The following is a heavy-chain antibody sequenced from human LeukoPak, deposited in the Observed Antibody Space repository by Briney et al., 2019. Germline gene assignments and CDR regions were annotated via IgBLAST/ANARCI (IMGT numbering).Heavy chain of an antibody. V-gene: IGHV1-3*03. CDR1: GYTFTSYA. D-gene: IGHD6-19*01. CDR2: INAGNGNT. J-gene: IGHJ4*02. CDR3: ARNPVPIAVAAPDY. Sequence: ASVKVSCRASGYTFTSYAMHWVRQAPGQRLEWMGWINAGNGNTKYSQEFQGRVTITRDTSASTAYMELSSLRSEDMAVYYCARNPVPIAVAAPDYWGQGTLVTVSS.